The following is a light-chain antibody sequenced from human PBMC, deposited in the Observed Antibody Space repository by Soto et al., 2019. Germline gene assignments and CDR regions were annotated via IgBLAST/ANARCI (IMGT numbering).Light chain of an antibody. Sequence: EIVLTQSPGTLSLSPGEGATLSCRASQSVSSSYLAWYQQKPGQAPTLLIYGASNRAAGIPDRFSGSGSGTDFTLTIIRLEAEDFAVYYCQQYAGPSRTFGQGTKVEIK. CDR1: QSVSSSY. CDR3: QQYAGPSRT. V-gene: IGKV3-20*01. J-gene: IGKJ1*01. CDR2: GAS.